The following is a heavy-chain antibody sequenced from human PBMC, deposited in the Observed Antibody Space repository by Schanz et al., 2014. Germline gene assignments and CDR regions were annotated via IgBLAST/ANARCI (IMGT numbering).Heavy chain of an antibody. Sequence: QVQLVQSGAAMKKPGSSVRVSCKASGGPLSSYPINWVRQAPGQGLEWMGGVIPMLGITNYAERFQGRVTITADTFTAYMELSSLRSDDTALYYCARDRQNIASPATGFDSWGQGTLVTVSS. V-gene: IGHV1-69*04. D-gene: IGHD6-13*01. J-gene: IGHJ4*02. CDR1: GGPLSSYP. CDR2: VIPMLGIT. CDR3: ARDRQNIASPATGFDS.